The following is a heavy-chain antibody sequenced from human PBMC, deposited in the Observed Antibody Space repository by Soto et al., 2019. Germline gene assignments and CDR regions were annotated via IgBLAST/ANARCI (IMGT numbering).Heavy chain of an antibody. CDR2: IYHGGNT. D-gene: IGHD3-22*01. J-gene: IGHJ5*01. V-gene: IGHV4-4*02. CDR3: ARHSSYYYDSSAYYDS. CDR1: GAPISTGNW. Sequence: QVHLQESGPGLVQSSGTLSLTCGVSGAPISTGNWWTWVRQPPGKGLEWIGEIYHGGNTNYRPSRKSRVTISVDKAKNQVALRLSSVTAADTAVYYCARHSSYYYDSSAYYDSWGQGALVTVSS.